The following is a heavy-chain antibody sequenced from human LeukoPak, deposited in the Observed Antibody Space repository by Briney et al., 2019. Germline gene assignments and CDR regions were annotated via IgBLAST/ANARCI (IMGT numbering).Heavy chain of an antibody. V-gene: IGHV3-23*01. CDR1: GFTFNNYA. CDR2: ISGGGETT. D-gene: IGHD5-12*01. CDR3: AKGRSGRSLDY. Sequence: GGSLRLSCAASGFTFNNYAMNWVRQAPGKGLEWVSSISGGGETTYYADSAKGRFTISRDNSQNTLYLQMNSLRAEDTAVYYCAKGRSGRSLDYWGQGTLVTVSS. J-gene: IGHJ4*02.